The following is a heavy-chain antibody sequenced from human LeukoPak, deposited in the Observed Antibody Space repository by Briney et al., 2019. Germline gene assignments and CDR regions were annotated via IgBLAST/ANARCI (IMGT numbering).Heavy chain of an antibody. Sequence: PGGSLRLSCAASGFTFSSYWMSWVRQAPGKGLEWAANIKQDGSEKYYVDSVKGRFTISRDNAKNSLYLQMNSLRAEDTAVYYCARVESYRYDFWSGYSPFFDYWGQGTLVTVSS. CDR1: GFTFSSYW. CDR3: ARVESYRYDFWSGYSPFFDY. J-gene: IGHJ4*02. CDR2: IKQDGSEK. D-gene: IGHD3-3*01. V-gene: IGHV3-7*01.